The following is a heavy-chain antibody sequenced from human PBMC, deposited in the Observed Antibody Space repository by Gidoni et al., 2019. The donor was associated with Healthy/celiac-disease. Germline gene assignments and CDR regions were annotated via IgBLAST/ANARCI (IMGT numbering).Heavy chain of an antibody. CDR3: VRGVRGNSFGPHF. CDR2: IIPILGIP. V-gene: IGHV1-69*02. J-gene: IGHJ4*02. D-gene: IGHD5-18*01. Sequence: QVQVVQSGAEVKKPGSSVKVSCKLSGGALSDYTFSWVRQAPGQGREWMGRIIPILGIPNYARKFQERVTITADESATTASMELRSLTSQDTAMYFCVRGVRGNSFGPHFWGQGTLVTVSS. CDR1: GGALSDYT.